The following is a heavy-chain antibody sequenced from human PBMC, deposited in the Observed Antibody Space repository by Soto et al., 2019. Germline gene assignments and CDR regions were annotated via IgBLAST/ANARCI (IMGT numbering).Heavy chain of an antibody. CDR3: ARDSSASPEYYDFWSGSYYFDY. D-gene: IGHD3-3*01. V-gene: IGHV3-66*01. Sequence: PGGSLRLSCAASGFTVSSNYMSWVRQAPGKGLEWVSVIYSGGSTYYADSVKGRFTISRDNSKNTLYLQMNSLRAEDTAVYYCARDSSASPEYYDFWSGSYYFDYWGQGTLVTVSS. CDR1: GFTVSSNY. CDR2: IYSGGST. J-gene: IGHJ4*02.